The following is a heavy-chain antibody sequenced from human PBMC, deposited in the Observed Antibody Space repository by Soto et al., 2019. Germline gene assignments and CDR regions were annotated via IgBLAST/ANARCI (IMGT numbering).Heavy chain of an antibody. Sequence: QVQLQESGPGLVKPSETLSLTCTVSGGSISSYYWSWIRQPPGKGLEWIGYIYYSGSTNYNPSLKSRVTISVDTSKNQFSLKLSSVTAADTAVYYCVGDSLAAAGIYGYWGQGTLVTVSS. CDR2: IYYSGST. CDR1: GGSISSYY. V-gene: IGHV4-59*01. CDR3: VGDSLAAAGIYGY. J-gene: IGHJ4*02. D-gene: IGHD6-13*01.